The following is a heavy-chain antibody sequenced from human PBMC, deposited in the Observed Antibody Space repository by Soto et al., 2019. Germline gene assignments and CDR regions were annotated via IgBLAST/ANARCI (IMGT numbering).Heavy chain of an antibody. CDR3: ASAAVTGTAGLDF. V-gene: IGHV1-2*02. Sequence: EASVKVSCKTSGCTFTGYQMHWVRQAPGQGLEWMGWINPNSGGTKSAEKFQGRVTMTRDTSISTAYMELSRLTSDDTAVYYCASAAVTGTAGLDFWGQGTQVTVSS. D-gene: IGHD6-19*01. CDR1: GCTFTGYQ. CDR2: INPNSGGT. J-gene: IGHJ4*02.